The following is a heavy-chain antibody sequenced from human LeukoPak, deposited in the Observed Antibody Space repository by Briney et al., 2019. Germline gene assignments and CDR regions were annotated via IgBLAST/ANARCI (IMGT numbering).Heavy chain of an antibody. J-gene: IGHJ3*02. D-gene: IGHD1-14*01. CDR3: ARADRKEDAFDI. V-gene: IGHV4-59*01. CDR1: GGSISSYY. CDR2: IYYSGST. Sequence: SETLSLTCTVSGGSISSYYWSWIRQPPGKGLEWIGYIYYSGSTNYNPSLKSRATISVDTSKNQFSLKLSSVTAADTAVYYCARADRKEDAFDIWGQGTMVTVSS.